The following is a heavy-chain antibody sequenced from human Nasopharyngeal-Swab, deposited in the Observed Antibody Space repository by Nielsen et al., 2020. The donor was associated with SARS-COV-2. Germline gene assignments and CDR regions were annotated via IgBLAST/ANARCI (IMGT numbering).Heavy chain of an antibody. V-gene: IGHV3-23*01. J-gene: IGHJ4*02. CDR3: AKGQGAYARFDS. D-gene: IGHD3-16*01. CDR2: ISCSGGST. Sequence: GGSLRLSCAASGFTFSNFAMSWVRQAPGKGLEWVAAISCSGGSTYYADSVEGRFTISRDHSKSTLYLQLNSLRADDTAIYYCAKGQGAYARFDSWGWGTLVTVSS. CDR1: GFTFSNFA.